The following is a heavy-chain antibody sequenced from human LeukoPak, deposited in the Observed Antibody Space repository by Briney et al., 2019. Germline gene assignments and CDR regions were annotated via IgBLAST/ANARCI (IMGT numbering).Heavy chain of an antibody. V-gene: IGHV4-59*01. J-gene: IGHJ6*02. CDR1: GGSISNYY. CDR2: IYSSGST. CDR3: ARYSVIPYYYYGMDV. D-gene: IGHD3-10*01. Sequence: PSETLSLTCTVSGGSISNYYWNWIRQPPGKGLEWIGYIYSSGSTYFNPSLTSRVTISVDTSKNQFSLKLSSVTAADTAVYYCARYSVIPYYYYGMDVWGQGTTVTVSS.